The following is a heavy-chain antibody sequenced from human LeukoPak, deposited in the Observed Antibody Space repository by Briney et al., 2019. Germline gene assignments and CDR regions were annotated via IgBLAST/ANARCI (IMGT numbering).Heavy chain of an antibody. V-gene: IGHV3-30*02. CDR1: GFTFSSYG. Sequence: GGSLRLSCAASGFTFSSYGMHWVRQAPGKGLEWVAFIRYDGSNKYYADSVKGRFTISRDNSKNTLYLQMNSLRAEDTAVYYCAKVRITMIVTDAFDIWGQGTMVTVSS. CDR2: IRYDGSNK. J-gene: IGHJ3*02. D-gene: IGHD3-22*01. CDR3: AKVRITMIVTDAFDI.